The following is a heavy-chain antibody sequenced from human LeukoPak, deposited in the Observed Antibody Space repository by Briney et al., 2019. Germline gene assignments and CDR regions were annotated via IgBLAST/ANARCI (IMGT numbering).Heavy chain of an antibody. D-gene: IGHD1-26*01. J-gene: IGHJ3*02. CDR2: IYPADSDT. Sequence: GESLQISCKGSGYSFTSHWIAWVRQVPGKGLEWMGIIYPADSDTRYSPSFQGQVTISADKSITTAYLQWSSLKASDTAMYYCARPPSVGSPYDGFDIWGQGTMVSVSS. V-gene: IGHV5-51*01. CDR3: ARPPSVGSPYDGFDI. CDR1: GYSFTSHW.